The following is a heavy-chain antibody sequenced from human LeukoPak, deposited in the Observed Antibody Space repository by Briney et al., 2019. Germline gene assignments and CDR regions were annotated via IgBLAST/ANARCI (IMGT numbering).Heavy chain of an antibody. CDR3: AKDEWLLPTWH. CDR1: GFTFSSYA. V-gene: IGHV3-23*01. D-gene: IGHD3-22*01. Sequence: GGSLRLSCAASGFTFSSYAMSWVRQAPGKGLEWVSAISGSGGSTYYADSVKGRFTISRDNSKNMLYLQMNSLRAEDTAVYYCAKDEWLLPTWHWGQGTLVTVSS. J-gene: IGHJ4*02. CDR2: ISGSGGST.